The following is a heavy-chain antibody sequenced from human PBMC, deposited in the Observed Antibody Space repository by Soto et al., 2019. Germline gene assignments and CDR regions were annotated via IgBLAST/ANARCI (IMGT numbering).Heavy chain of an antibody. D-gene: IGHD2-15*01. J-gene: IGHJ4*02. V-gene: IGHV1-18*01. CDR3: ARGATPIDY. CDR1: GYTFTNFG. Sequence: QVQLVQSGAEVKKPGASVKVSCKTSGYTFTNFGLSWVRQAPGQGLEWMGWISAYNGNTNYAQNXQGRVTMTTDTSTSTAYMERRSLRSDDTAEYYCARGATPIDYWGQGTLVTXSS. CDR2: ISAYNGNT.